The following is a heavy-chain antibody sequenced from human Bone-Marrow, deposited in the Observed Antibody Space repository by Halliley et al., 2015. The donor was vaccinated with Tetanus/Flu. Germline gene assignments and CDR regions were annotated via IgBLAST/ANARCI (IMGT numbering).Heavy chain of an antibody. CDR3: ARSLGDRAYCSSTSCYYYYGMDV. CDR1: GGSISSGGYY. J-gene: IGHJ6*02. CDR2: IHYSGST. D-gene: IGHD2-2*01. V-gene: IGHV4-31*03. Sequence: LVKPTQTLSLTCSVSGGSISSGGYYWSWIRQHPGKGLEWIGYIHYSGSTYYNPSLKSRVTMSVDTSKNQFSLKLSSVTAADTAVYFCARSLGDRAYCSSTSCYYYYGMDVWGQGTTVTVSS.